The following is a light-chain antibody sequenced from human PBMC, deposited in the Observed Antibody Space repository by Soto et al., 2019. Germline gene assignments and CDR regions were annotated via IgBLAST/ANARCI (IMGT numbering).Light chain of an antibody. V-gene: IGKV3-11*01. CDR3: QQRSNWPWT. CDR1: QSVSSY. CDR2: DAS. J-gene: IGKJ1*01. Sequence: EIVLKPSPATLSLSPRERAPLSCRASQSVSSYLAWYQQKPGQAPRLLIYDASNRATGIPARFSGSGSGTDFTLTISSLEPEDFAVYYCQQRSNWPWTLGQGTKV.